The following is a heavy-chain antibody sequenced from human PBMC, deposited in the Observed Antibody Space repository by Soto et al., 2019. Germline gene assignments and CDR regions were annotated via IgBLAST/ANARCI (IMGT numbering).Heavy chain of an antibody. CDR2: TYSGGSP. V-gene: IGHV3-53*01. CDR1: GFPFITND. D-gene: IGHD2-15*01. Sequence: GLSLRLSCVASGFPFITNDMSGGPQAQGKGLGWGSVTYSGGSPNDAKPVKGGFTISRDNSMNMLYLQMNSLRAEDTEVYYCARDRSLGKCSGGRCPDAFDVWGLGTMVNVSS. CDR3: ARDRSLGKCSGGRCPDAFDV. J-gene: IGHJ3*01.